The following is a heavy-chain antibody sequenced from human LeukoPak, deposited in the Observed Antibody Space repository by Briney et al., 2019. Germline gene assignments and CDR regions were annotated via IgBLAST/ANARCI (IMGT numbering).Heavy chain of an antibody. J-gene: IGHJ4*02. CDR3: VRGAYYAAY. CDR1: GFTFSTNA. CDR2: ISGSGAST. Sequence: PGGSLRLSCLTSGFTFSTNAMSWVRQAPGKGLEWISGISGSGASTYYADSVTGRFTISRDNVKNALYLQMNSLRVEDTGVYYCVRGAYYAAYWGQGTLVTVSS. V-gene: IGHV3-23*01. D-gene: IGHD2/OR15-2a*01.